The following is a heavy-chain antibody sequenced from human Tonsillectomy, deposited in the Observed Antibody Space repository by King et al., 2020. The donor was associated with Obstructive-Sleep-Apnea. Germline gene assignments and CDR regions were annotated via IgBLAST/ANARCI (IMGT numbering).Heavy chain of an antibody. D-gene: IGHD4-17*01. CDR3: AKDLSYGDHHSYFDY. Sequence: VQLVESGGGVVQPGRSLRISCAASGFSFSSYGMHWVRQAPGKGLEWVAGTSYDGSKKYYSYSVKGRFTISRDNSKNTVYLQMNSLRAEDTAVYYCAKDLSYGDHHSYFDYWGQGTLVTVSS. CDR2: TSYDGSKK. J-gene: IGHJ4*02. V-gene: IGHV3-30*18. CDR1: GFSFSSYG.